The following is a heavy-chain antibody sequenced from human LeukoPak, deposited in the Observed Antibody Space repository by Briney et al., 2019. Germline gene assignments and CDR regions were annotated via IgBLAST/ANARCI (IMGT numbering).Heavy chain of an antibody. CDR1: GVSISSGGYS. D-gene: IGHD6-13*01. J-gene: IGHJ4*02. Sequence: SETLSLTCAVSGVSISSGGYSWSWIRQPPGKALEWIGYIYHSGSTYHSPSLKGRVTISVDRSKNQFSLKLSSVTAADTAVYYCARLDSSSWYGGGALGYWGQGTLVTVSS. V-gene: IGHV4-30-2*01. CDR2: IYHSGST. CDR3: ARLDSSSWYGGGALGY.